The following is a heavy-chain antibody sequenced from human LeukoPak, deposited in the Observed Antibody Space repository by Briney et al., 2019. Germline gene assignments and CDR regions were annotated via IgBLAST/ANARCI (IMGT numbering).Heavy chain of an antibody. D-gene: IGHD2-15*01. V-gene: IGHV3-21*01. CDR3: ARELRMTLNWFDP. Sequence: GGSLRLSCAASGFTFSSYSMNWVRQAPGKGLEWVSSISSSSSYIYYADSVKGRFTISRDNAKNSLYLQMNSLGAEDTAVYYCARELRMTLNWFDPWGQGTLVTVSS. J-gene: IGHJ5*02. CDR1: GFTFSSYS. CDR2: ISSSSSYI.